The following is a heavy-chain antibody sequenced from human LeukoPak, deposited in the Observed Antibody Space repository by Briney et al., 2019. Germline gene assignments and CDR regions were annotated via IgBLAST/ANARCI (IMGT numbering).Heavy chain of an antibody. D-gene: IGHD2-15*01. V-gene: IGHV4-59*08. Sequence: PSETLSLTCIVSGGSISGYYWSRIRQPPGKGLEWIGYIYHSGSTNYNPSLKSRVTISLDTSKNQFSLSLSSVTAADTAVYYCARHRCSGGSCYSFEYNWFDPWGQGTLVTVSS. CDR1: GGSISGYY. CDR3: ARHRCSGGSCYSFEYNWFDP. CDR2: IYHSGST. J-gene: IGHJ5*02.